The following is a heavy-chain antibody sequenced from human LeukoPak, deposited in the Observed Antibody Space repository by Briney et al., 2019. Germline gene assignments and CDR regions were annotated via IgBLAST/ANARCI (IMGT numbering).Heavy chain of an antibody. CDR1: GYTFTGYY. Sequence: ASVKVSCTSSGYTFTGYYMHWVRQAPGQGLEWMGRINPNSGGTNYAQKFQGRVTMTRDTSISTAYMELSRLRSDDTAVYYCARSSNGAYCGGDCYPSYFDYWGQGTLVTVSS. CDR2: INPNSGGT. V-gene: IGHV1-2*06. CDR3: ARSSNGAYCGGDCYPSYFDY. D-gene: IGHD2-21*02. J-gene: IGHJ4*02.